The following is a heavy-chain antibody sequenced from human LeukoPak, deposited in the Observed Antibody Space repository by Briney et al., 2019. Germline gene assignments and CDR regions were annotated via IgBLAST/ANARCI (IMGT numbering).Heavy chain of an antibody. CDR2: ISPSGGIT. CDR1: GFTFSSHG. D-gene: IGHD2-15*01. Sequence: PGGTLRLSCAASGFTFSSHGMNWVRQAPGKGLEWVSGISPSGGITYYTDSVKGRFTISRDNSKNTVSLQMNSLRGEDTAVYYCARELLLGAFDYWGQGTLVTVSS. V-gene: IGHV3-23*01. CDR3: ARELLLGAFDY. J-gene: IGHJ4*02.